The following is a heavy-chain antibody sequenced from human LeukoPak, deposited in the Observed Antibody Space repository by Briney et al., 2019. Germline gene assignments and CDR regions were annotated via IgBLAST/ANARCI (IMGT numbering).Heavy chain of an antibody. J-gene: IGHJ6*03. CDR3: ARAALGCSSTSCYTSHYYYYMDV. CDR2: INPSGGST. V-gene: IGHV1-46*01. Sequence: ASVKVSCKASGYTFTSYYMHWVRQAPGQGLEWMGIINPSGGSTSYAQKFQGRVTMTRDTSTSTVYMELSSLRSEDTAVYYCARAALGCSSTSCYTSHYYYYMDVWGKGTTVTVSS. D-gene: IGHD2-2*02. CDR1: GYTFTSYY.